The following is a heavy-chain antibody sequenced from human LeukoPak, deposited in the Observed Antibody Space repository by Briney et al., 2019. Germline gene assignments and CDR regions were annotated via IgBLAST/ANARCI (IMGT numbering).Heavy chain of an antibody. J-gene: IGHJ6*03. Sequence: GGSLRLSCAASGFIISDYTMNWVRQAPGKGLEWVSSISATGSYIYYADSVKGRFTISRDNTKNSLYLQMNSLRAEDTAVYYCARGSPPITIFGVVNYMDVWGKGTTVTVSS. CDR1: GFIISDYT. V-gene: IGHV3-21*01. CDR3: ARGSPPITIFGVVNYMDV. CDR2: ISATGSYI. D-gene: IGHD3-3*01.